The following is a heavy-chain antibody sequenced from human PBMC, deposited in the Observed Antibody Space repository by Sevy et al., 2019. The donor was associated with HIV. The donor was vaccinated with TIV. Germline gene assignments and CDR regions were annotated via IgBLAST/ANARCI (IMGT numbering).Heavy chain of an antibody. V-gene: IGHV3-23*01. CDR2: ISDSGGST. Sequence: GGSLRLSCAASGFTFSSYAMSWVRQAPGKGLEWVSGISDSGGSTYYADSVKGRFTISGDNSKNTLYLQMNSLGAEDTAVYYCAKHEWGYYDSSGSRTEYFEHWGQGTLVTVSS. CDR1: GFTFSSYA. D-gene: IGHD3-22*01. CDR3: AKHEWGYYDSSGSRTEYFEH. J-gene: IGHJ1*01.